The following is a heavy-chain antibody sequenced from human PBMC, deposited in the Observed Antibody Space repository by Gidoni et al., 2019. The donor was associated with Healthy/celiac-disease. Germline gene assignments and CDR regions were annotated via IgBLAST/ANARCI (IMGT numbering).Heavy chain of an antibody. D-gene: IGHD5-12*01. CDR2: ISGSGGSK. V-gene: IGHV3-23*01. CDR3: AKERADIGDAFDI. Sequence: EVQLLESGGGLVQPGGSLRLSCAASGFTFTSYAMSWFRQAPGQGLEWVSAISGSGGSKYYADSVKGRFTISRDNSKNTLYLQMNSLRAEDTAVYYCAKERADIGDAFDIWGQGTMVTVSS. CDR1: GFTFTSYA. J-gene: IGHJ3*02.